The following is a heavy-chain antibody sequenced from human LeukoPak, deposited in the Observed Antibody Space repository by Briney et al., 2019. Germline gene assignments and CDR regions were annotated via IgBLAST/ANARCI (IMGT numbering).Heavy chain of an antibody. CDR3: ACSVRGSVLDY. D-gene: IGHD3-10*01. Sequence: GGSLRLSCAASGFTFSDHYMDWVRQAPGKGLEWVGRIRNKANSYTTEYAASVKGRFTISRDDSKNSLYLQMNSLKTEDTAVYFCACSVRGSVLDYWGQGTLVTVSS. J-gene: IGHJ4*02. V-gene: IGHV3-72*01. CDR2: IRNKANSYTT. CDR1: GFTFSDHY.